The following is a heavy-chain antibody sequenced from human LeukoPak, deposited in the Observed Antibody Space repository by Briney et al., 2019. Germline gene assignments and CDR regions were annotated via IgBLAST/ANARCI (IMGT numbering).Heavy chain of an antibody. V-gene: IGHV4-31*03. D-gene: IGHD4-17*01. J-gene: IGHJ4*02. CDR2: SYYSGST. CDR1: GGSISSGGYY. CDR3: ARLTVTTNGDYFDY. Sequence: PSQTLSLTCTVSGGSISSGGYYWSWIRQHPGKGLEWIGYSYYSGSTYYNPSLKSRVTISVDTSKNQFSLKLSSVTAADTAVYYCARLTVTTNGDYFDYWGQGTLVTVSS.